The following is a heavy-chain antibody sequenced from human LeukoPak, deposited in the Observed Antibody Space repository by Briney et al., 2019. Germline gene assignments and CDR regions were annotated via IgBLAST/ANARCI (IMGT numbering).Heavy chain of an antibody. V-gene: IGHV3-43*01. CDR1: GFTFHDYT. Sequence: PGGSLRLSCAASGFTFHDYTMHWVRRAPGKGLEWVSLISWDGGRTYYADSLKGRFTISRDNSKNSLYLQMNSLRTEDTAYYYCARARLGYCSGTSCYTLDYWGQGTLVTVSS. J-gene: IGHJ4*02. D-gene: IGHD2-2*02. CDR2: ISWDGGRT. CDR3: ARARLGYCSGTSCYTLDY.